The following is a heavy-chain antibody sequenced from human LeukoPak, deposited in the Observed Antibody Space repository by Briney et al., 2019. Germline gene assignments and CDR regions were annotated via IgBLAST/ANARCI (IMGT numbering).Heavy chain of an antibody. Sequence: SETLSLTCTVSGGSISSYCWSWIRQPAGKGLEWIGRIYTSGSTNYNPSLKSRVTMSVDTSKNQFSLKLSSVTAADTAVYYCAVYYDSSGYYSGGYYYGMDVWGQGTTVTVSS. CDR2: IYTSGST. CDR1: GGSISSYC. D-gene: IGHD3-22*01. V-gene: IGHV4-4*07. CDR3: AVYYDSSGYYSGGYYYGMDV. J-gene: IGHJ6*02.